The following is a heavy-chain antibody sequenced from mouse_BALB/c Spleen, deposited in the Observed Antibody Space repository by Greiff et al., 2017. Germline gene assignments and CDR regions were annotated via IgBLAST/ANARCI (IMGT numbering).Heavy chain of an antibody. Sequence: DVHLVESGGGLVKPGGSLKLSCAASGFTFSDYYMYWVRQTPEKRLEWVATISDGGSYTYYPDSVKGRFTISRDNAKNNLYLQMSSLKSEDTAMYYCARDQLGGYFDVWGAGTTVTVSS. CDR3: ARDQLGGYFDV. CDR1: GFTFSDYY. J-gene: IGHJ1*01. V-gene: IGHV5-4*02. D-gene: IGHD4-1*01. CDR2: ISDGGSYT.